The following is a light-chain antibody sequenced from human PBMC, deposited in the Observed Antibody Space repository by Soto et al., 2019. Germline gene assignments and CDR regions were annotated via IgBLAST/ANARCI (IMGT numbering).Light chain of an antibody. J-gene: IGKJ4*01. Sequence: DIQMTQSPSSLSASVGDRVTITCRASQSISSYLNWYQQKPGKAPKFLIYAASSLQSGVPSRFSGSGSATDFTITISSLQPEDFATYYCQQSYSNPPLTFGGGNTVEIK. CDR1: QSISSY. V-gene: IGKV1-39*01. CDR2: AAS. CDR3: QQSYSNPPLT.